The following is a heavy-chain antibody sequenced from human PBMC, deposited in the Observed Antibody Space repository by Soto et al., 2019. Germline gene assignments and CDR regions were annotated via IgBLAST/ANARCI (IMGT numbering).Heavy chain of an antibody. CDR2: INHSGST. V-gene: IGHV4-34*01. Sequence: SETLSLTCAVYGGSFSGYYWSWIRQPPGKGLEWIGEINHSGSTNYNPSLKSRVTISVDTSKNQFSLKLSSVTAADTAVYYCALDGSGSYWDGMDVWGQGTTVTVSS. CDR1: GGSFSGYY. J-gene: IGHJ6*02. CDR3: ALDGSGSYWDGMDV. D-gene: IGHD1-26*01.